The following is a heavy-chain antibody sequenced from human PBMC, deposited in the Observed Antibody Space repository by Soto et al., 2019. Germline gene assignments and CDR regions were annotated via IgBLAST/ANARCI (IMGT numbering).Heavy chain of an antibody. D-gene: IGHD3-10*01. CDR3: ATRRGDGYNDY. V-gene: IGHV1-69*02. J-gene: IGHJ4*02. CDR2: IIPILGIA. Sequence: QVQLVQSGAEVKKPGSSVKVSCKASGGTFSSYPISWVRQAPGQGLEWMGRIIPILGIASYAQKFQGRVTITADKSTSTAYMELRSLRSGDTAVYYCATRRGDGYNDYWGQGTRVTVSS. CDR1: GGTFSSYP.